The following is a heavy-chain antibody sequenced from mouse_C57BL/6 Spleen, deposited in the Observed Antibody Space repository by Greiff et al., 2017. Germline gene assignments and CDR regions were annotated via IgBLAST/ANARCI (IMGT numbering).Heavy chain of an antibody. D-gene: IGHD1-1*01. CDR3: ARDADYYGSSYGFAY. CDR2: INPYNGGT. V-gene: IGHV1-19*01. Sequence: VQLQQSGPVLVKPGASVKMSCKASGYTFTDYYMNWVKQSHGKSLEWIGVINPYNGGTSYNQKFKGKATLTVDKSSSTAYMELNSLTSEDSAVYYCARDADYYGSSYGFAYWGQGTLVTVSA. CDR1: GYTFTDYY. J-gene: IGHJ3*01.